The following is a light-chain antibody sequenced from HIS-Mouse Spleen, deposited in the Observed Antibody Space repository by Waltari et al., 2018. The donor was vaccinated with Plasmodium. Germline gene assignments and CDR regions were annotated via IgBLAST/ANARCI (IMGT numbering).Light chain of an antibody. CDR3: QQYNNWPRGT. Sequence: EIVMTQSPATLSVSPGERATLSCRASQSVSSNLAWYQQKPGQAPRLLIYGESTRATGIPARFSGSGSVTEFTLTISSMQSEDFAVYYCQQYNNWPRGTFGQGTKVEIK. CDR2: GES. CDR1: QSVSSN. J-gene: IGKJ1*01. V-gene: IGKV3-15*01.